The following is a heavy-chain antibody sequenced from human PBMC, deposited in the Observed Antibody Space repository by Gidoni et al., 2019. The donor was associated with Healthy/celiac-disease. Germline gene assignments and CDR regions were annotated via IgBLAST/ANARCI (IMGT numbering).Heavy chain of an antibody. CDR3: ASLVRGVTPPGMDV. J-gene: IGHJ6*02. D-gene: IGHD3-10*01. CDR1: AGSFSSYA. Sequence: QFQPVQSGAEVKQPWSAVNVSCKASAGSFSSYAISWVRQAHGQGLEWMGGTIPKFGTANYAKKFQGRVTITADKSTSTAYMELGSLRSEDTAGYYCASLVRGVTPPGMDVWGQGTTVTVSS. V-gene: IGHV1-69*06. CDR2: TIPKFGTA.